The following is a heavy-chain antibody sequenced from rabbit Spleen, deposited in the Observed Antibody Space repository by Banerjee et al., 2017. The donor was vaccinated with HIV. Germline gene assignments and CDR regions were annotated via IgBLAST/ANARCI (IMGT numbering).Heavy chain of an antibody. CDR2: INVVTGKA. Sequence: QSLEESGGDLVKPEGSLTLTCTASGFSFSNKAVMCWVRQAPGKGLEWIACINVVTGKAVYASWAKGRYTFSKTSSTTVTLEMTSLTAADTATYFCARERASSGIDFDLWGQGTSSPS. CDR1: GFSFSNKAV. CDR3: ARERASSGIDFDL. D-gene: IGHD1-1*01. V-gene: IGHV1S40*01. J-gene: IGHJ4*01.